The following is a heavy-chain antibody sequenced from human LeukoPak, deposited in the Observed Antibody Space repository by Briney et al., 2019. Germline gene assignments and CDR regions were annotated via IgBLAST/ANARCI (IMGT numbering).Heavy chain of an antibody. J-gene: IGHJ4*02. CDR3: ARRGECTFWNFDY. CDR1: GGSFSGYY. Sequence: PSETLSLACAVNGGSFSGYYWSWISQPPGKGLEWIGEINYSGSTIYNPSLKSRVTMSIDTTKKRFSLKLTSLTAADTAVYYCARRGECTFWNFDYWDQGSLVTVSS. D-gene: IGHD3-3*01. V-gene: IGHV4-34*01. CDR2: INYSGST.